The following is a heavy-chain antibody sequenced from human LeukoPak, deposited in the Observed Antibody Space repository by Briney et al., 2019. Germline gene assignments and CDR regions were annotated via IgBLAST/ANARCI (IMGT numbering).Heavy chain of an antibody. D-gene: IGHD3-22*01. Sequence: SQTLSLTCTVSGGSISSGGYYWSWIRQPPGKGLEWIGNIYYSGSTFYNPSLKSRVTISVDTSQEQFSLKLSSVTAADTAVYYCAREGWGYNDGRGSFDYWGQGTLVTVSS. V-gene: IGHV4-39*02. CDR3: AREGWGYNDGRGSFDY. J-gene: IGHJ4*02. CDR2: IYYSGST. CDR1: GGSISSGGYY.